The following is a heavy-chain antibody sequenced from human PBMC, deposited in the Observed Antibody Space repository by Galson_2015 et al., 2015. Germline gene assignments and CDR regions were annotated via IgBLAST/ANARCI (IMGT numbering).Heavy chain of an antibody. D-gene: IGHD3-10*01. CDR2: LSKTDTA. J-gene: IGHJ4*02. CDR1: GFTASSNY. Sequence: SLRLSCAASGFTASSNYMAWFRQAPGKGLEWVSVLSKTDTAYHVDSVRGRFTISRDNSKNTVYLQMDYLTVDDTAVYYCARGRGFIFDFWGQGTLVTVSS. CDR3: ARGRGFIFDF. V-gene: IGHV3-53*01.